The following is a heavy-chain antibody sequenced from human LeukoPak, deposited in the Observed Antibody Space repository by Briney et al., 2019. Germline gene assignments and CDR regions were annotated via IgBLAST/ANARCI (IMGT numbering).Heavy chain of an antibody. Sequence: SETLSLTCTVSGGSISSSSYYWGWIRQPPGKGLEWIGSIYYSGSTYYNPSLKSRVTISVDTSKNQFSLKLSSVTAADTAVYYCARDRGRLLVVISKAGAFDIWGQGTMVTVSS. J-gene: IGHJ3*02. V-gene: IGHV4-39*07. CDR2: IYYSGST. CDR3: ARDRGRLLVVISKAGAFDI. D-gene: IGHD3-22*01. CDR1: GGSISSSSYY.